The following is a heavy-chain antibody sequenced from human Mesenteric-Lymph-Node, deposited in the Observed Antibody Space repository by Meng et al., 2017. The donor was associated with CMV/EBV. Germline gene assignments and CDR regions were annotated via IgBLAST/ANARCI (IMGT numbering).Heavy chain of an antibody. CDR3: AKSLSGALTTYYFDY. J-gene: IGHJ4*02. CDR2: ISGSGGTT. Sequence: GGSLRLSCAASGFTFSSYAMSWVRQLPGKGLEWVSAISGSGGTTYYADSVKGRFTISRDNIKNTLCLQLNSLRAEDTAIYYCAKSLSGALTTYYFDYWGQGTLVTVSS. CDR1: GFTFSSYA. V-gene: IGHV3-23*01. D-gene: IGHD2/OR15-2a*01.